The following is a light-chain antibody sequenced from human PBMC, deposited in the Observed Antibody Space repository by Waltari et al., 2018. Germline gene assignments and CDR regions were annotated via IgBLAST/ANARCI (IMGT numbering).Light chain of an antibody. V-gene: IGLV2-8*01. Sequence: CTGTSSDVGGYNYVSWYQQHPGKAPKLMIYEVTKRPSGVPDRFSGSKSGDTASLTVSGLQVDDEADYYCSSYAGRNNFVVFGGGTKLTVL. CDR1: SSDVGGYNY. CDR3: SSYAGRNNFVV. J-gene: IGLJ2*01. CDR2: EVT.